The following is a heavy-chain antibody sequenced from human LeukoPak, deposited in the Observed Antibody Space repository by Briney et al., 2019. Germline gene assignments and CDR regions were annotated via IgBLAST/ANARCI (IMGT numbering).Heavy chain of an antibody. J-gene: IGHJ4*01. CDR3: ARDSSSYYFDY. D-gene: IGHD6-6*01. Sequence: PGGSLRPSCAASGFTVTSNHMNWVRQAPGKGLEWVSIIYTGGTTHYADSLKDRFTISRDDSKNTLYLQMNSLRAEDTAVYYCARDSSSYYFDYWGQEPWSPSPQ. V-gene: IGHV3-66*01. CDR2: IYTGGTT. CDR1: GFTVTSNH.